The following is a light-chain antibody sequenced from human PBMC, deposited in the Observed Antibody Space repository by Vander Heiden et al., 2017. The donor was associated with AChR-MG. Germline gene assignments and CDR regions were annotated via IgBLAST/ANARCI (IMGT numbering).Light chain of an antibody. V-gene: IGLV1-40*01. CDR1: SFNIGAGSD. J-gene: IGLJ3*02. CDR3: QSYDSSLSGSV. CDR2: GNT. Sequence: QSVLTQPPSVSGAPGQSVTISCTGSSFNIGAGSDVHWYQQLPGTAPKLLRYGNTNRPSGVPDRFSGSKSGTSASLAITGLQAEDEADYYCQSYDSSLSGSVFGGGTKLTVL.